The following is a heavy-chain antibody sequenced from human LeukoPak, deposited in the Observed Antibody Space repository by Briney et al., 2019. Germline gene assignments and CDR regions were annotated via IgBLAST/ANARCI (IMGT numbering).Heavy chain of an antibody. CDR2: IYPADSTA. CDR1: GYSFTTYW. V-gene: IGHV5-51*01. CDR3: ARQLPHYGSFDY. Sequence: GESLKISCKASGYSFTTYWIDWVRQMPGKGLEWMGIIYPADSTAHYSPSFQGQVTISVDKSISTAYLQWSSLKASDTAMYYCARQLPHYGSFDYWGQGTLVTVSS. J-gene: IGHJ4*02. D-gene: IGHD3-16*01.